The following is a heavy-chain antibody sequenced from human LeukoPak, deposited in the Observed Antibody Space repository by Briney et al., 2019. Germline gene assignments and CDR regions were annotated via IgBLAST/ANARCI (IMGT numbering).Heavy chain of an antibody. Sequence: QPGGSLRLSCAASGFNVSTNYMTWVCQAAGRGGEWVSVMYTAGRTYYADSVKGRFTISRDNSKNTLYLQMNSLRAEDTAVYYCARDVISGYEPTNWFDPWGQGTLVTVSS. CDR3: ARDVISGYEPTNWFDP. D-gene: IGHD5-12*01. CDR2: MYTAGRT. J-gene: IGHJ5*02. V-gene: IGHV3-66*01. CDR1: GFNVSTNY.